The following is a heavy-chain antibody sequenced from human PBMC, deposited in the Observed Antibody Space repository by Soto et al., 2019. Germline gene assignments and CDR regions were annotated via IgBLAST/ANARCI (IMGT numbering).Heavy chain of an antibody. CDR2: ISGSGTTI. V-gene: IGHV3-48*03. CDR1: GFSFSGYE. J-gene: IGHJ6*02. D-gene: IGHD5-18*01. CDR3: ESRAYNYGAPVYYSHYGLDV. Sequence: QPGGSLRLSCAASGFSFSGYEMNWVRQAPGKGLEWVSYISGSGTTIYYADSVKGRFSISRDNAKKSLFLQMSSLRAEDTAVYYCESRAYNYGAPVYYSHYGLDVWGQGPTVTVSS.